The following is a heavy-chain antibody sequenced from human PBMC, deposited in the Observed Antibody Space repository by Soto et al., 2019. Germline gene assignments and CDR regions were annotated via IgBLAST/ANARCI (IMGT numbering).Heavy chain of an antibody. J-gene: IGHJ4*02. Sequence: ASVKVSCKASGYTFTAFAIHWLRQAPGQRLEWMGWINAGKGNTKYSQNFQVRVTFTRDTSASTAYMELSSLTSEDTAVYYCARDPHVAPDYLAYWGQGTLVPVSS. CDR3: ARDPHVAPDYLAY. CDR1: GYTFTAFA. CDR2: INAGKGNT. V-gene: IGHV1-3*01. D-gene: IGHD5-12*01.